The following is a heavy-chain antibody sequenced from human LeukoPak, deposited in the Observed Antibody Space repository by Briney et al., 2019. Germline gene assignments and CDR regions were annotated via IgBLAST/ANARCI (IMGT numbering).Heavy chain of an antibody. CDR1: GGSISSGDYY. J-gene: IGHJ4*02. Sequence: SQTLSLTCTVSGGSISSGDYYWSWIRQPPGKGLEWIGYIYYSGGTYYNPSLKSRVTISVDTSKNQFSLKLSSVTAADTAMYYCARATDYGDPRGFDYWGQGTLVTVSS. V-gene: IGHV4-30-4*01. CDR2: IYYSGGT. CDR3: ARATDYGDPRGFDY. D-gene: IGHD4-17*01.